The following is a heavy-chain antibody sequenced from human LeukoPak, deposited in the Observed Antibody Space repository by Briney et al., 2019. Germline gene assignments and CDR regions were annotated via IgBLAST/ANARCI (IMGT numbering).Heavy chain of an antibody. V-gene: IGHV1-69*08. CDR1: GGTFSTDS. J-gene: IGHJ4*02. D-gene: IGHD3-3*01. CDR3: ARAPTIFGAGGDY. Sequence: SVKVSCKASGGTFSTDSFIWIRQAPGQGLEWMGRTSPSIGSTSYSRNFQGRLTLTTDKSSGTAYMKLSSLTSDDTAVYYCARAPTIFGAGGDYWGQGTLVTVSS. CDR2: TSPSIGST.